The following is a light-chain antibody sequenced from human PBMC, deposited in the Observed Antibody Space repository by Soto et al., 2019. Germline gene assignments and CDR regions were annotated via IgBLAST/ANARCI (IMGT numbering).Light chain of an antibody. CDR1: SSDVGGTNF. V-gene: IGLV2-14*03. J-gene: IGLJ1*01. CDR3: CSYTTINTVV. CDR2: AIT. Sequence: QPALTQPASVSGSPGQSITISCTGTSSDVGGTNFLSWYQQHPDKAPKLLIYAITNRPSGVSNRFSGSKSGSTASLTISGLQTDDEADYFCCSYTTINTVVFGTGTKVTVL.